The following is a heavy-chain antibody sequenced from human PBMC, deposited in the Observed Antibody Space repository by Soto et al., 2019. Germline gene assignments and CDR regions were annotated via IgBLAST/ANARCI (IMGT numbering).Heavy chain of an antibody. CDR1: GGSISTYY. J-gene: IGHJ4*02. Sequence: SETLSLTCTVSGGSISTYYWSWIRQPPGKELEWIGYIYHSGSTNNNPSLKSRVTISVDTSKNQFSLNLSSVTAADTALYYCARGNSLFDYWGQGTLVTVSS. CDR2: IYHSGST. V-gene: IGHV4-59*08. CDR3: ARGNSLFDY.